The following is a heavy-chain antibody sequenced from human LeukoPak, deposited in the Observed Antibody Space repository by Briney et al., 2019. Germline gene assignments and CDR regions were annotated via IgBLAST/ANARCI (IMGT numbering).Heavy chain of an antibody. D-gene: IGHD3-22*01. CDR2: INGDGSSI. Sequence: GGSLRLSCAASGFAFSNYWIHWVRQAPGKGLVWVSRINGDGSSITYADSVKGRFTISRDNAKNTVYLQMNSLRADDTALYYCAREGRDYSDTLRYWGPGTLVTVSS. J-gene: IGHJ4*02. CDR3: AREGRDYSDTLRY. V-gene: IGHV3-74*01. CDR1: GFAFSNYW.